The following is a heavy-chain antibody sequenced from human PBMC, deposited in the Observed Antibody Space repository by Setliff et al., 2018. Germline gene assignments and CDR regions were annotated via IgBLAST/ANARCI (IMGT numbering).Heavy chain of an antibody. D-gene: IGHD3-22*01. CDR1: GYTFNNYA. CDR2: INTNTGNP. V-gene: IGHV7-4-1*02. J-gene: IGHJ6*03. CDR3: VREGVDSRSSTDYRYYMDV. Sequence: ASVKVSCKASGYTFNNYAINWVRQAPGQGLEWMGWINTNTGNPTYAQDFTGRFVFSLDTSVSTAYLQISSLKAEDTAVYYCVREGVDSRSSTDYRYYMDVWGKGTTVTVSS.